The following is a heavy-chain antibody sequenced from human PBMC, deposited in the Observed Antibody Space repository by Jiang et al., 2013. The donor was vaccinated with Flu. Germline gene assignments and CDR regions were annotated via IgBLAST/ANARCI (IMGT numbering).Heavy chain of an antibody. D-gene: IGHD2-2*01. J-gene: IGHJ4*02. V-gene: IGHV4-30-4*08. CDR1: GDSISSGNHY. Sequence: GPGLVKPSQTLSVTCSVIGDSISSGNHYWTWVRQAPENGLEWLGYIDDSENSHFTPSLKSRLTMSLDTSKNQFSLKVNSVTARDTAVYFCARVNCSSNSCYFDNWGQGTLVTVSS. CDR3: ARVNCSSNSCYFDN. CDR2: IDDSENS.